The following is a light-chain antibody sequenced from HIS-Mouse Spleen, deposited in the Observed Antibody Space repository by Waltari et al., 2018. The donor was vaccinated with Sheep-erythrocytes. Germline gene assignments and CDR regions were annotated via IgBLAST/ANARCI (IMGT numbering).Light chain of an antibody. CDR3: QQRSNWYT. J-gene: IGKJ2*01. CDR2: DAS. Sequence: EIVLTQYPATLSLSPGERATLPCRASQSVSSYLAWYQQKPGQAPRLLIYDASNRATGIPARFSGSGSGTDFTLTISSLEPEDFAVYYCQQRSNWYTFGQGTKLEIK. V-gene: IGKV3-11*01. CDR1: QSVSSY.